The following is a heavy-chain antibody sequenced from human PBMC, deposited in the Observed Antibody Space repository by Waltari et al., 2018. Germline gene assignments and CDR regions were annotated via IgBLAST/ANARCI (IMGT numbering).Heavy chain of an antibody. Sequence: QVQLVQSGAEVKKPGASVKVSCKASGYTFTSYGISWVRQAPGQGLEWMGWISAYNGNTNYAQKLQGRVTMTTDTSTSTAYMELRSLRSDDTAVYYCATYIGGYYNFYYYYGMDVWGQGTTVTVSS. D-gene: IGHD3-22*01. V-gene: IGHV1-18*01. CDR2: ISAYNGNT. CDR3: ATYIGGYYNFYYYYGMDV. J-gene: IGHJ6*02. CDR1: GYTFTSYG.